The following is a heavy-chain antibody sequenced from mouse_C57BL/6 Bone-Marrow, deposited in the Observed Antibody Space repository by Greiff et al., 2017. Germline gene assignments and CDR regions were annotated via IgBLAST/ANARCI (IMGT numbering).Heavy chain of an antibody. CDR1: GYTFTGYW. D-gene: IGHD2-12*01. CDR2: IDPNSGGT. CDR3: ASCYQDYFDY. Sequence: QVQLKQPGAELVKPGASVKLSCKASGYTFTGYWMHWVKQRPGRGLEWIGKIDPNSGGTKYNEKFKGKATLTVDKPSSPAYMELRSLTSEDAAFYFCASCYQDYFDYWGQGTTLTVSS. V-gene: IGHV1-62-3*01. J-gene: IGHJ2*01.